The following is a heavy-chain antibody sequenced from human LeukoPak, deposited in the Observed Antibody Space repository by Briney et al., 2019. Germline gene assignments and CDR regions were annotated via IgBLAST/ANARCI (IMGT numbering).Heavy chain of an antibody. D-gene: IGHD6-19*01. CDR2: IYYSGST. Sequence: SETLSLTCTVSGGSISSSSYYWGWIRQPPGKGREWIGSIYYSGSTYYNPSLKSRVTISVDTSKNQFSLKLSSVTAADTAVYYCARRLGSSGWYGDDAFDIWGQGTMVTVSS. J-gene: IGHJ3*02. CDR1: GGSISSSSYY. CDR3: ARRLGSSGWYGDDAFDI. V-gene: IGHV4-39*01.